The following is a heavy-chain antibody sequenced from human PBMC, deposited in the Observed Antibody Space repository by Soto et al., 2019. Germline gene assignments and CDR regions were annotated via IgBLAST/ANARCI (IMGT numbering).Heavy chain of an antibody. D-gene: IGHD6-19*01. J-gene: IGHJ4*02. Sequence: ESGGGVVQPGRSLRLSCAASGFTFSDYAMHWVRQAPGKGLAWVSVVSHDGRNTHYADSVQGRFTISRDSSKNTVSLEMTSLRAEDTAVYYCAKGGRQWLVTSDFKSWGQGALVTVSS. CDR3: AKGGRQWLVTSDFKS. CDR2: VSHDGRNT. V-gene: IGHV3-30*18. CDR1: GFTFSDYA.